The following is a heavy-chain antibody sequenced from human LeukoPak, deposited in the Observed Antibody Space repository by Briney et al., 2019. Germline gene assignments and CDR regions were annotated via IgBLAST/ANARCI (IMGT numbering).Heavy chain of an antibody. J-gene: IGHJ4*02. V-gene: IGHV1-3*01. CDR1: GYTFTSYA. Sequence: EASVKVSCKASGYTFTSYAMHWVRQAPGQRLEWMGWINAGNGNTKYSQKFQGRVTITRDTSASTAYMELCSLRSEDTAVYYCARSLISFLSFDYWGQGTLVTVSS. CDR2: INAGNGNT. CDR3: ARSLISFLSFDY. D-gene: IGHD2/OR15-2a*01.